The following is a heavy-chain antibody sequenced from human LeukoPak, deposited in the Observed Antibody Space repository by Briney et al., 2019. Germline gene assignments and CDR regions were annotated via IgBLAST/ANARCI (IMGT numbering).Heavy chain of an antibody. CDR2: ISPGGSDT. J-gene: IGHJ4*02. Sequence: GESLKISCEASGYTFTNYWIGWVRQMPEKGLEWMGIISPGGSDTRYSPSFQGQVTISADKSINTAYLQWSSLKASDTAIYYCARQQAVPGPGLDYWGQGTVVSVSS. V-gene: IGHV5-51*01. D-gene: IGHD6-19*01. CDR1: GYTFTNYW. CDR3: ARQQAVPGPGLDY.